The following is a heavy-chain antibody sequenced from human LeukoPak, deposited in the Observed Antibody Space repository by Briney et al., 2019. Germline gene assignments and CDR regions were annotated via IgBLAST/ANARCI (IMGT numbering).Heavy chain of an antibody. CDR3: AKELFYYYDSSGYPNY. J-gene: IGHJ4*02. D-gene: IGHD3-22*01. CDR2: ISGSGGST. V-gene: IGHV3-23*01. CDR1: GFTFSSYA. Sequence: PGGSLRLSCAASGFTFSSYAMSCVRQAPGKGLEWVSAISGSGGSTYYADSVKGRFTISRDNSKNTLYPQMNSLRAEDTAVYYCAKELFYYYDSSGYPNYWGQGTLVTVSS.